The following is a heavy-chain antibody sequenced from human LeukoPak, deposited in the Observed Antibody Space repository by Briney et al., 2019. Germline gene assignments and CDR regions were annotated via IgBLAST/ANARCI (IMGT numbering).Heavy chain of an antibody. V-gene: IGHV3-21*01. D-gene: IGHD4-17*01. J-gene: IGHJ4*02. CDR3: AKDAGDYIFPDY. Sequence: GASLRLSCAASGFTFSSYSMNWVRQAPGKGLEWVSSISSSSSYIYYADSVKGRFTISRDNAKNSLYLQMNSLRAEDTAVYYCAKDAGDYIFPDYWGQGTLVTVSS. CDR2: ISSSSSYI. CDR1: GFTFSSYS.